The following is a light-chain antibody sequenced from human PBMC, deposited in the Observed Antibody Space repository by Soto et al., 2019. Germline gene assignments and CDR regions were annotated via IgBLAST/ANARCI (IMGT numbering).Light chain of an antibody. CDR2: GAS. Sequence: EIVLTQSPGTLSLSPGERATLSCRASQSVSSTYLGWYQQKPGQAPRLLISGASSRATGIPDRFSGSGSGTDFTLTISRLAPEDFAVYYCQHYGSIPFTFGPGTKVDI. CDR1: QSVSSTY. CDR3: QHYGSIPFT. J-gene: IGKJ3*01. V-gene: IGKV3-20*01.